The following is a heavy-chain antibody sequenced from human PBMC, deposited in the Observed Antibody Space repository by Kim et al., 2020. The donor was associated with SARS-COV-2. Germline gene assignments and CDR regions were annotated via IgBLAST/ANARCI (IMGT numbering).Heavy chain of an antibody. CDR2: IYYSGGT. J-gene: IGHJ3*02. D-gene: IGHD2-15*01. Sequence: SETLSLTCTVSGGSISSGAYYWSWIRQHPGEGLEWIGYIYYSGGTYYKPSLKSRVTISVDTSKNQFSLKLSSVTVADTAVYYCAIAKARVVVDAFDILGQETMVTVYS. CDR1: GGSISSGAYY. CDR3: AIAKARVVVDAFDI. V-gene: IGHV4-31*03.